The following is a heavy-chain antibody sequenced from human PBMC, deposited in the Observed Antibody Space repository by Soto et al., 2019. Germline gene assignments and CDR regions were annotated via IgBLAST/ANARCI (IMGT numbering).Heavy chain of an antibody. CDR3: ARSGPGLHDYYFDY. Sequence: QVQLVESGGGVVQPGRSLRLSCAASGFTFSSYAMHWVRQAPGKGLEWVAVISYDGSNKYYADSVKGRFTISRDNSKNKLYLQMNSLRAEDTAVYYCARSGPGLHDYYFDYWGQGTLVTVSS. V-gene: IGHV3-30-3*01. CDR2: ISYDGSNK. J-gene: IGHJ4*02. D-gene: IGHD1-1*01. CDR1: GFTFSSYA.